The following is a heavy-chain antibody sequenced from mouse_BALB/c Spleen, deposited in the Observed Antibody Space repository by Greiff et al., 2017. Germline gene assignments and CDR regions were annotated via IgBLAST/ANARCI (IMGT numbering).Heavy chain of an antibody. V-gene: IGHV1S56*01. D-gene: IGHD2-1*01. Sequence: VQLQQSGPELVKPGASVRISCKASGYTFTSYYIHWVKQRPGQGLEWIGWIYPGNVNTKYNEKFKGKATLTADKSSSTAYMQLSSLTSEDSAVYFCARSRGNYPYWYFDVWGAGTTVTVSS. CDR2: IYPGNVNT. CDR1: GYTFTSYY. J-gene: IGHJ1*01. CDR3: ARSRGNYPYWYFDV.